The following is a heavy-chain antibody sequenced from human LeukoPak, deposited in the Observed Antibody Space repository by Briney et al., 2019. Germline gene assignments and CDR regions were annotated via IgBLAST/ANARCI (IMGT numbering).Heavy chain of an antibody. Sequence: PSETLSLTCTVSGGSISGSGYYWGWIRQPPGKGLEWIGNIYDSGSTHYNPSLKSRVTISVDTSKNQFSLKLSSVTAADTAVYYCARGSYSAFDYWGQGTLVTVSS. CDR3: ARGSYSAFDY. J-gene: IGHJ4*02. CDR2: IYDSGST. V-gene: IGHV4-39*07. CDR1: GGSISGSGYY. D-gene: IGHD1-26*01.